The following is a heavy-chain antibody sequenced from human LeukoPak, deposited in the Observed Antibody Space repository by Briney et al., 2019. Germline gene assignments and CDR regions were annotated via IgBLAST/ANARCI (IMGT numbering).Heavy chain of an antibody. J-gene: IGHJ4*02. CDR1: GGSFSGYY. D-gene: IGHD6-13*01. Sequence: SETLSLTCAVYGGSFSGYYCSWIRQPPGKGLEWIGEINHSGSTNYNPSLKSRVTISVDTSKNQFSLKLSSVTAADTAVYYCARGASWGLGYWGQGTLVTVSS. V-gene: IGHV4-34*01. CDR2: INHSGST. CDR3: ARGASWGLGY.